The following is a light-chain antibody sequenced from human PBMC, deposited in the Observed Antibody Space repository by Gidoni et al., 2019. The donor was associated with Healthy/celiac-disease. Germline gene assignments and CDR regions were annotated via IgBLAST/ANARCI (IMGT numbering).Light chain of an antibody. CDR2: KAS. CDR1: QSISSW. V-gene: IGKV1-5*03. Sequence: IQMTQPPSTLSASVGDRVTITFRASQSISSWLAWYQQKPGKAPKLLLYKASSLESGVPSRFSGSGSGTELTLTISSLQPDDFATYYCQQYNSYSPVTFGGGTKVEIK. CDR3: QQYNSYSPVT. J-gene: IGKJ4*01.